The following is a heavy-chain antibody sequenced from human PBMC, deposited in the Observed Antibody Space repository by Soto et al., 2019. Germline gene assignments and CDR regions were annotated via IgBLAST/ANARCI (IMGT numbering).Heavy chain of an antibody. CDR1: GFTFNSYG. V-gene: IGHV3-30*03. Sequence: QVQLVESGGGVVQPGRSLRLSCAASGFTFNSYGMHWVRQGPGNGLEWVAFISYDGSNKYYADSVKGRFTISRDNSKNTLYLQMNSLRAEDTAVYYCARGAGGYCSSTSCYATPGYWGQGTLVTVSS. D-gene: IGHD2-2*01. J-gene: IGHJ4*02. CDR2: ISYDGSNK. CDR3: ARGAGGYCSSTSCYATPGY.